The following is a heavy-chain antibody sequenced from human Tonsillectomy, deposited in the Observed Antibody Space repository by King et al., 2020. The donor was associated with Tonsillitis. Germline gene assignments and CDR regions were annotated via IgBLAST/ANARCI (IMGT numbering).Heavy chain of an antibody. D-gene: IGHD5-18*01. Sequence: QLVQSGAEVKKPGASVKVSCKASGYTFTGYYMHWVRQAPGQGLEWMGWINPNSGGTNYAQKFQGWVTMTRDTSISTAYMEVSRLTSDDTAVYYCAGGGGSYGYLSYYMDVWGKGTTVTVSS. CDR2: INPNSGGT. V-gene: IGHV1-2*04. CDR1: GYTFTGYY. J-gene: IGHJ6*03. CDR3: AGGGGSYGYLSYYMDV.